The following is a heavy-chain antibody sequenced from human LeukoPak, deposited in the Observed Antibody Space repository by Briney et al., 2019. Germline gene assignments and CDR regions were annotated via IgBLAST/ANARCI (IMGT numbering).Heavy chain of an antibody. D-gene: IGHD6-13*01. CDR3: AKQRDHVHSSSWWWGFDY. CDR1: GFTFSSYG. J-gene: IGHJ4*02. CDR2: ISYDGSNK. Sequence: PGRSLRLSCAASGFTFSSYGMHWVCQAPGKGLEWVAVISYDGSNKYYADSVKGRFTISRDNSKNTLYLQMNSRRAEDTAVYYCAKQRDHVHSSSWWWGFDYWGQGTLVTVSS. V-gene: IGHV3-30*18.